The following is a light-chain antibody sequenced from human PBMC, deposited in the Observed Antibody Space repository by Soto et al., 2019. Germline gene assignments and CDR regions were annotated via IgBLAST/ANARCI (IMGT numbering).Light chain of an antibody. CDR3: QQYHLSPYT. V-gene: IGKV3D-20*01. J-gene: IGKJ2*01. CDR1: QSLNSRY. Sequence: EIVLTQSPATLSLSPGKRATLSCGASQSLNSRYLAWYQQKPGLAPRLLIFDASNRATGIPDRFSGGGSGADFTLTISRLEPEDFAVYYCQQYHLSPYTFGQGTKLEIK. CDR2: DAS.